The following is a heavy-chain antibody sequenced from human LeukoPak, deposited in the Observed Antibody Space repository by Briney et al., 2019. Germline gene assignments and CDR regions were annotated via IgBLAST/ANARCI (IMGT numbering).Heavy chain of an antibody. CDR3: ARRWTNTIFGY. CDR2: MNPNSGNT. CDR1: GYTFTSYD. D-gene: IGHD3-3*01. Sequence: ASVKVSCKASGYTFTSYDINWVRQATGQGLEWMGWMNPNSGNTGYAQKFQGRVTITRNTSISTAYMELSSVTAADTAVYYCARRWTNTIFGYWGQGTLVTVSS. J-gene: IGHJ4*02. V-gene: IGHV1-8*03.